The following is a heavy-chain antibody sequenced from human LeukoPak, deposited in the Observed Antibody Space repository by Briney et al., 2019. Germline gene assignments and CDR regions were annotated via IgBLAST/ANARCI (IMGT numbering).Heavy chain of an antibody. V-gene: IGHV3-30*04. D-gene: IGHD3-22*01. J-gene: IGHJ6*02. CDR2: ISSNGKNK. Sequence: GGSLRLSCAASGFTFSSYGIHWVRQAPGKWLEWVALISSNGKNKDYADSVKGRFTISRDNSKNTLYPQMNSLRAEDTAVYYCARPMYYYDSSGSLAVWGQGTTVTVTS. CDR3: ARPMYYYDSSGSLAV. CDR1: GFTFSSYG.